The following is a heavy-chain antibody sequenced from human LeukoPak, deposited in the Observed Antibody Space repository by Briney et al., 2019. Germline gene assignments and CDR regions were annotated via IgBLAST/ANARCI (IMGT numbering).Heavy chain of an antibody. Sequence: GGSLRLSCAASGFTVSSNYMSWVRQAPGKGLEWVSVIYSGGSTYYADSVKGRFTISRDNSKDTLYLQMNSLRAEDTAVYYCARDLYYGSGSYWGQGTLVTVSS. CDR3: ARDLYYGSGSY. J-gene: IGHJ4*02. V-gene: IGHV3-66*01. D-gene: IGHD3-10*01. CDR1: GFTVSSNY. CDR2: IYSGGST.